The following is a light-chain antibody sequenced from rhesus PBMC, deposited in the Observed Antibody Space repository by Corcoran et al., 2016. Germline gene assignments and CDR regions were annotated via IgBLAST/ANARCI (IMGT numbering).Light chain of an antibody. V-gene: IGKV1-74*01. CDR3: QHGYGIPLT. J-gene: IGKJ4*01. CDR2: KAS. CDR1: ENVNNY. Sequence: DIQMTQSPSSLSASVGDRVTITCRASENVNNYLNWYQQKPGKASKLRIYKASTLQSGVPSSFSGSGSGTDYTFTISSLQPEDVATYYCQHGYGIPLTFGGGTKVELK.